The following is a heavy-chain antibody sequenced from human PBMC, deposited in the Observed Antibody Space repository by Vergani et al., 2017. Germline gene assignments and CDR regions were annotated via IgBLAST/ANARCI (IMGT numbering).Heavy chain of an antibody. Sequence: VQLVESGGGLVKPGGSLRLSCAASGFTVNSHYMSWVRQAPGKGLEWVSVIYGGDNTYYADSVKGRFTISRDNSKNTLYLQMNSLRAEDTAVYYCARDYYYGSGSPDPWGQGTLVTVSS. V-gene: IGHV3-66*02. D-gene: IGHD3-10*01. CDR1: GFTVNSHY. J-gene: IGHJ5*02. CDR2: IYGGDNT. CDR3: ARDYYYGSGSPDP.